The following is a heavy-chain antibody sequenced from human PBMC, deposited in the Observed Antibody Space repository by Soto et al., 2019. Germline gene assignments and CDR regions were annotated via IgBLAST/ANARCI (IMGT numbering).Heavy chain of an antibody. CDR1: GATFSSYA. J-gene: IGHJ6*02. CDR2: IIPIFGTA. D-gene: IGHD3-10*01. CDR3: ARHRVTMVRGVIRRAYYYYYGMDV. Sequence: ASVKVSCKASGATFSSYAISWGLHAPGQWLELMGGIIPIFGTANYAQKLQGRVTITADESTSTAYMELSSLRSEDTAVYYCARHRVTMVRGVIRRAYYYYYGMDVWGQGTTVTVSS. V-gene: IGHV1-69*13.